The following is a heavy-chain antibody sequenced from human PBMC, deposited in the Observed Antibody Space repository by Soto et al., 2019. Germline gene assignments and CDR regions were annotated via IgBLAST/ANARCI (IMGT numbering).Heavy chain of an antibody. CDR1: GFTFSSYW. Sequence: PGGSLRLSCAASGFTFSSYWMSWVRQAPGKGLEWVASIKQDGSEKYYVDSVKGRFTISRDNAKNSLYLQMNSLRAEDTAVYYCARVGRWAYYDFWSGPNDAFDIWGQGTMVTVSS. D-gene: IGHD3-3*01. CDR3: ARVGRWAYYDFWSGPNDAFDI. CDR2: IKQDGSEK. V-gene: IGHV3-7*03. J-gene: IGHJ3*02.